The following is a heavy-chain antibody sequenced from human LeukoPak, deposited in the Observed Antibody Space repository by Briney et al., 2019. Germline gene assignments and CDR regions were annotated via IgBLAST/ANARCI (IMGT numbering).Heavy chain of an antibody. Sequence: SETLSLTCAVYGGSFSGYYWIWLRQPPGKGLEWIGDINHCGSTNYNRSLKSRVTISVDTSKSQFSLKLSSVTAADTAVYYCARVAIVVVVAASFPNGVFFGTTNYYYYMDVWGKGTTVTVSS. V-gene: IGHV4-34*01. CDR2: INHCGST. D-gene: IGHD2-15*01. CDR1: GGSFSGYY. J-gene: IGHJ6*03. CDR3: ARVAIVVVVAASFPNGVFFGTTNYYYYMDV.